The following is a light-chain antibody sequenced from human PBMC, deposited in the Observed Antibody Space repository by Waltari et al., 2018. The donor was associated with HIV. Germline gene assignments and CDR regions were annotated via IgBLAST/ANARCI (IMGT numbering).Light chain of an antibody. CDR3: TSYTSGSVL. CDR1: NVDVGAFNF. Sequence: QSALTQPASVSGSPGQSITISCTGINVDVGAFNFVSWYQHHPGKAPKLFIYEVHNRPSGVSDRFSGSKSGNSASLTISGLQTADEADYYCTSYTSGSVLFGGGTNLTVL. V-gene: IGLV2-14*01. CDR2: EVH. J-gene: IGLJ2*01.